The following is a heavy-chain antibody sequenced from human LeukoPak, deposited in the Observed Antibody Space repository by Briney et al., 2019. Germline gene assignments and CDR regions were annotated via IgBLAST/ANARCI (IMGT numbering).Heavy chain of an antibody. CDR2: IYYSGST. CDR1: GGSISSGDYY. J-gene: IGHJ4*02. Sequence: SETLSLTCTVSGGSISSGDYYWSWIRQPPGKGLEWIGYIYYSGSTYYNPSPKSRVTISVDTSKNQFSLKLSSVTAADTAVYYCARETYYYDSSGYYYFDYWGQGTLVTVSS. CDR3: ARETYYYDSSGYYYFDY. D-gene: IGHD3-22*01. V-gene: IGHV4-30-4*01.